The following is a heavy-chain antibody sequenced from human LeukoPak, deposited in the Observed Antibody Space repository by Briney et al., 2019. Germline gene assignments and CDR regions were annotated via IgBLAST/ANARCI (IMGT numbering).Heavy chain of an antibody. CDR1: GGSFSGYY. V-gene: IGHV4-34*01. CDR3: ARGYCSSTSCPRHFDY. J-gene: IGHJ4*02. D-gene: IGHD2-2*01. CDR2: INHSGST. Sequence: SETLSLTCAVYGGSFSGYYWSWLRQPPGKGLEWIGEINHSGSTNYNPSLRSRVTISVDTSKNQFSLKLSSVTAADTAVYYCARGYCSSTSCPRHFDYWGQGTLVTVSS.